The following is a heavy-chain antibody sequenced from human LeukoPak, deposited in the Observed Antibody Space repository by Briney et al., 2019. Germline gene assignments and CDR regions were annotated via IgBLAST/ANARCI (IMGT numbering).Heavy chain of an antibody. D-gene: IGHD3-10*01. CDR1: GFTFSSYG. Sequence: GGSLRLSCAASGFTFSSYGMHWVRQAPGKGLEWVSYISSASNTIYYADSVKGRFTISRDNAKNSLYLQMNSLRTEDTAMYYCARGGWFGDNNWFDPWGQGTLVTVSS. V-gene: IGHV3-48*01. CDR3: ARGGWFGDNNWFDP. CDR2: ISSASNTI. J-gene: IGHJ5*02.